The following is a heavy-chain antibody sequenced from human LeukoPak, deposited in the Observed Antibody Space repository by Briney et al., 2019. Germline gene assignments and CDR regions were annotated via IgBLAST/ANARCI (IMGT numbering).Heavy chain of an antibody. Sequence: GGSLRLSCAASGFTFDDYGMSGVRQAPGKGLEWVSGINWNGASTVYADSVKGRFTISRDNAKNSLYLQMNSLRAEDTALYYCARAYYDSRGDAFDIWGQGTMVTVSS. D-gene: IGHD3-22*01. CDR3: ARAYYDSRGDAFDI. CDR2: INWNGAST. CDR1: GFTFDDYG. V-gene: IGHV3-20*04. J-gene: IGHJ3*02.